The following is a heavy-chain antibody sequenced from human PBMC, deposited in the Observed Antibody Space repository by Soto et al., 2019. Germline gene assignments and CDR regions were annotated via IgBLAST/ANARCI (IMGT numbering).Heavy chain of an antibody. CDR3: ARASSYCGGDCYYYYGMDV. V-gene: IGHV1-18*01. CDR2: ISAYNGNT. CDR1: GYTFTSYG. D-gene: IGHD2-21*02. Sequence: QVQLVQSGAEVKKPGASVKVSCKASGYTFTSYGITWVRQAPGQGLEWMGGISAYNGNTNYAQKLQGRVTMTTDTSTSTAYMELRSRRSDDTAVYYCARASSYCGGDCYYYYGMDVLGQGTTVTVSS. J-gene: IGHJ6*02.